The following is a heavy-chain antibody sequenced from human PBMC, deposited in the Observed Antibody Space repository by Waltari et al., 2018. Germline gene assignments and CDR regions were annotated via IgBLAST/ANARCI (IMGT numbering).Heavy chain of an antibody. CDR3: ASSPSRDSTVTTEYYYYYGMDV. J-gene: IGHJ6*02. Sequence: QVQLVQSGAEVKKPGASVKVSCKASGYTFTGYYMHWVRQAPGQGLEWRGRINPNSGGTNYAQKFQGRVTMTRDTSISTAYMELSRLRSDDTAVYYCASSPSRDSTVTTEYYYYYGMDVWGQGTTVTVSS. V-gene: IGHV1-2*06. CDR1: GYTFTGYY. D-gene: IGHD4-17*01. CDR2: INPNSGGT.